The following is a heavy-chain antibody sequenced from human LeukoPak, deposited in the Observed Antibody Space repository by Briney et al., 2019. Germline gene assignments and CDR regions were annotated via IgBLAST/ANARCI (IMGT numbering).Heavy chain of an antibody. D-gene: IGHD1-14*01. J-gene: IGHJ4*02. CDR3: ARGVEPLAANTLAY. V-gene: IGHV3-53*01. CDR2: LYSDGKT. Sequence: GGSLRLSCAASGFTVITNDMTWVRQAPGKGREWVSVLYSDGKTKYADAVQGRFTISRDNSKNTLYLEMNSLSPDDTAVYYCARGVEPLAANTLAYWGQGTLVTVSS. CDR1: GFTVITND.